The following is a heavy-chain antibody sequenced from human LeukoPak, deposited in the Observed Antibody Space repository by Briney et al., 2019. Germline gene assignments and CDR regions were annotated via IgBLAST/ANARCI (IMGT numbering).Heavy chain of an antibody. D-gene: IGHD6-6*01. J-gene: IGHJ4*02. V-gene: IGHV3-7*01. CDR1: AFTFSSYW. CDR3: ARVKDSRYSSSSGEDFDY. CDR2: IKQDGSEK. Sequence: PGGSLRLTCAASAFTFSSYWMSWVRQAPEKGLEWVANIKQDGSEKYYVDSVKGRFTISRDNAKNSLYLQMNSLRAEDTAVYYCARVKDSRYSSSSGEDFDYWGQGTLVTVSS.